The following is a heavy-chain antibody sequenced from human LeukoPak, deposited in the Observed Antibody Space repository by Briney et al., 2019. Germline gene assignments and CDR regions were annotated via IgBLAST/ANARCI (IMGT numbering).Heavy chain of an antibody. J-gene: IGHJ5*02. Sequence: ASVKVSCKASGYTFTSYYMHWVRQAPGQGLEWMGIINPRGGSTSYAQKFQGRVTMTRDMSTSTVYMELSSLRSEDTAVYYCARSSLRLLDIVVVPAAISGSHWFDPWGQGTLVTVSS. D-gene: IGHD2-2*02. CDR3: ARSSLRLLDIVVVPAAISGSHWFDP. V-gene: IGHV1-46*01. CDR1: GYTFTSYY. CDR2: INPRGGST.